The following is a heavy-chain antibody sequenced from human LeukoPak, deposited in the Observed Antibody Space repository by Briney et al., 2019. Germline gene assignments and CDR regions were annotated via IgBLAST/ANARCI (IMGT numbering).Heavy chain of an antibody. CDR1: GGSISSGDYY. D-gene: IGHD6-19*01. CDR2: IYYSGST. Sequence: SETLSLTCTVSGGSISSGDYYWSWIRQPPGKGLEWIGYIYYSGSTYYNPSLKSRVTISVDTSKNQFSLKLSSVTAADTAVYYCARGGSGWYQYYYYGMDVWGQGTTVTVSS. V-gene: IGHV4-30-4*01. J-gene: IGHJ6*02. CDR3: ARGGSGWYQYYYYGMDV.